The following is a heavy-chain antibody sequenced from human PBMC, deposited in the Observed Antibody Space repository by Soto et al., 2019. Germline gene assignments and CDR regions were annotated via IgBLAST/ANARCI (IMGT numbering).Heavy chain of an antibody. CDR2: IYSGGST. Sequence: EVQLVESGGGLVQPGGSLRLSCAASGFTVSSNYMSWVRQAPGKELEWVSVIYSGGSTYYADSVKGRFTISRDNSKNTLYLQMNSLRAEDTAVYYCARDRRIAAAGFSDYWGQGTLVTVSS. J-gene: IGHJ4*02. V-gene: IGHV3-66*01. D-gene: IGHD6-13*01. CDR1: GFTVSSNY. CDR3: ARDRRIAAAGFSDY.